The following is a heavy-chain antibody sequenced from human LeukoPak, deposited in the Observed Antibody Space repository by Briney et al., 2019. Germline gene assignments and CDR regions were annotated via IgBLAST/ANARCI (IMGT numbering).Heavy chain of an antibody. D-gene: IGHD6-13*01. Sequence: ASVKVSCKASGYTSTSYAMHWVRQAPGQRLEWMGWINAGNGNTKYSQKFQGRVTITRDTSASTAYMELSSLRSEDTAVYYCARVLIGSSWYGVWGQGTLVTASS. J-gene: IGHJ4*02. CDR1: GYTSTSYA. V-gene: IGHV1-3*01. CDR2: INAGNGNT. CDR3: ARVLIGSSWYGV.